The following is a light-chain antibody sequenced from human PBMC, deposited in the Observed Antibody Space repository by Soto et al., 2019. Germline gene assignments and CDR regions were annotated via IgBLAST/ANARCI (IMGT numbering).Light chain of an antibody. CDR2: GAS. J-gene: IGKJ1*01. V-gene: IGKV3-20*01. Sequence: GSLSLSPGERATLSCRASQSVFNNHIGWYQQKPGQAPRRLIFGASFRATGIPDRFSGSGSGTDFTLTISRLEPEDFAVYYCQQYGSSPTTFGQGTKVDIK. CDR3: QQYGSSPTT. CDR1: QSVFNNH.